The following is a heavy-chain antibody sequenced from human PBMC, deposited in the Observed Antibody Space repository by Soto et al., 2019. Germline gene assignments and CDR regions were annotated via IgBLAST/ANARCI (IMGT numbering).Heavy chain of an antibody. D-gene: IGHD4-17*01. Sequence: GASVKVYCKAPGGTFSIYASSCGLHTPRQGLEWMGGIIPIFGTANYAQKFQGRVTITADESTSTAYMKLSSLRYEDTAVYYCARDSAEDHDTTVTTLADVWGQGTTVTVYS. CDR2: IIPIFGTA. CDR3: ARDSAEDHDTTVTTLADV. V-gene: IGHV1-69*13. J-gene: IGHJ6*02. CDR1: GGTFSIYA.